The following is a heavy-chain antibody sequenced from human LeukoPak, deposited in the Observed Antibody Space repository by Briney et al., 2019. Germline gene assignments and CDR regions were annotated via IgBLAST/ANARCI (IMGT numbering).Heavy chain of an antibody. Sequence: PSETLSLTCTVSGGSISSYYWSWIRQPPGKGLEWIGYTYYSGSTNYNPSLKSRVTISVDTSKNQFSLKLSSVTAADTAVYYCARMSGQWPSSYYYYYMDVWGKGTTVTISS. CDR2: TYYSGST. D-gene: IGHD6-19*01. J-gene: IGHJ6*03. CDR3: ARMSGQWPSSYYYYYMDV. V-gene: IGHV4-59*01. CDR1: GGSISSYY.